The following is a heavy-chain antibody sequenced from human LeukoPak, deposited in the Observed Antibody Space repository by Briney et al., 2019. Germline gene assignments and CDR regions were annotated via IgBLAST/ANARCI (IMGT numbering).Heavy chain of an antibody. J-gene: IGHJ3*02. D-gene: IGHD2-15*01. V-gene: IGHV4-34*01. CDR2: INHSGST. CDR1: GGSFSGYY. Sequence: TSETLSLTSAVYGGSFSGYYWSLIRQPPGKGLEWIGEINHSGSTNYNPSLKSLVTISVDTSKNQFSLKLSSVTAADTAVYYCARLKTGDSFGDFDIWGQGTTVTVSS. CDR3: ARLKTGDSFGDFDI.